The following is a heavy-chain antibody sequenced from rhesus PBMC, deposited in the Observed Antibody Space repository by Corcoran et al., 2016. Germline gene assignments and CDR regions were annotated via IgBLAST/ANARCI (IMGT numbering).Heavy chain of an antibody. CDR3: ARGRVAAGLVYGLDS. V-gene: IGHV1-198*02. CDR1: GFTFGSYA. CDR2: IIPLVGVT. J-gene: IGHJ6*01. Sequence: QVQLVQSGAEVKKPGVSVKVSCKASGFTFGSYAISWVRQAPGQGLEWMGVIIPLVGVTNYAEKFQGRVTITADTSTSTAYLELSSLRSEDTAMYYCARGRVAAGLVYGLDSWGQGVVVTVSS. D-gene: IGHD6-13*01.